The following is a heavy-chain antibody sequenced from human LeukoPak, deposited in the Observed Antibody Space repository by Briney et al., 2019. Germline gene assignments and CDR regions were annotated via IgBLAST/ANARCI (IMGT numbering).Heavy chain of an antibody. CDR3: AKDRSIGTYYTFDH. V-gene: IGHV3-23*01. Sequence: GGSLRLSCAASGFNFRTYAMSWVRQAPGKGLEWVSAISGSDPGTYHADSVKGRFTVSGDNSKNTVYLQMSSLTAADTAVYYCAKDRSIGTYYTFDHWGQGTLVTVSS. CDR1: GFNFRTYA. CDR2: ISGSDPGT. D-gene: IGHD1-26*01. J-gene: IGHJ4*02.